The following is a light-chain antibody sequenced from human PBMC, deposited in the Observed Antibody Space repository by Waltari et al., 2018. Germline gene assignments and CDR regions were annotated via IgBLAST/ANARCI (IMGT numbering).Light chain of an antibody. CDR1: QSVSSSY. CDR3: QQYGSSRWT. CDR2: GAS. V-gene: IGKV3-20*01. J-gene: IGKJ1*01. Sequence: EIVLTQSPGTLSLSAGERATPPCRASQSVSSSYLAWYQQKPGQAPRLLIYGASSRATGIPDRFSGSGSGTDFTLTISRLEPEDFAVYYCQQYGSSRWTFGQGTKVEIK.